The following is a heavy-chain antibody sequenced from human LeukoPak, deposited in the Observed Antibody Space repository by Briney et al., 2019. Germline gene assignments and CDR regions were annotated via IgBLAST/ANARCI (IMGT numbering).Heavy chain of an antibody. CDR1: GFTFSDYH. CDR2: INSGRTYT. V-gene: IGHV3-11*03. CDR3: ASIRGGYYFDY. D-gene: IGHD3-16*01. Sequence: GGSLRLSCAASGFTFSDYHISWIRQAPGKGLEWVSYINSGRTYTNYADSLKGRFTIPRDNAKTSLYLQMNSQRAEDTGVYYCASIRGGYYFDYWGQGTLVTVSS. J-gene: IGHJ4*02.